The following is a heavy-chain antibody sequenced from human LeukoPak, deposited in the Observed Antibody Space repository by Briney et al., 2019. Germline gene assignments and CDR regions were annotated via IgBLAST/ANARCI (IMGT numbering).Heavy chain of an antibody. CDR1: GYSFTNYW. D-gene: IGHD4-17*01. V-gene: IGHV5-51*01. CDR3: AGARHGDYRWDY. CDR2: IHSADPNT. Sequence: GESLKISCKDSGYSFTNYWIDWVRQMPGKGLEWMGIIHSADPNTKYSPSFQGQVTISADKSISTAYLQWSGLKASDTAMYYCAGARHGDYRWDYWGQGTLVTVSS. J-gene: IGHJ4*02.